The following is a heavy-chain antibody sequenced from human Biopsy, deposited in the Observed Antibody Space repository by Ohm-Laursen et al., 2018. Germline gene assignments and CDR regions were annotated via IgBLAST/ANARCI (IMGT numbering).Heavy chain of an antibody. Sequence: TLSLTCTVSGDSISSYYWSWIRQPPGKGLEWIGYVYCTGSTDYNPSLQSRVTISVDTSKNRFSLRLRSVTPADTAIYYCARDRGYYSDRTVPGYFDLWGRGTPVTVSS. D-gene: IGHD3-22*01. CDR3: ARDRGYYSDRTVPGYFDL. CDR2: VYCTGST. CDR1: GDSISSYY. J-gene: IGHJ2*01. V-gene: IGHV4-59*01.